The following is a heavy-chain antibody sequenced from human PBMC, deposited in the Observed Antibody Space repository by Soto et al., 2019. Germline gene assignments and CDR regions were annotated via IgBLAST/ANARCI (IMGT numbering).Heavy chain of an antibody. Sequence: QVQLVQSGAEVKKPGASVKVSCKASGYTFTSYGISWVRQAPGQGLEWMGWISAYNGNTNYAQKHQGRVTMTTDTSTSTAYRELRRLTSDDTAVYCCARDDGFGELFDPWGQGTLVTVSS. CDR2: ISAYNGNT. CDR3: ARDDGFGELFDP. J-gene: IGHJ5*02. CDR1: GYTFTSYG. D-gene: IGHD3-10*01. V-gene: IGHV1-18*01.